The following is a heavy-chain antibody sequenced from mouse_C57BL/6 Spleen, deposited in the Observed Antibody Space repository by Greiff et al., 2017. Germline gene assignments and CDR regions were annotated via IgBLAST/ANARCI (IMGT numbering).Heavy chain of an antibody. J-gene: IGHJ2*01. CDR3: ARWELARYFDC. V-gene: IGHV1-82*01. CDR1: GYAFSSSW. Sequence: QVQLQQSGPELVKPGASVKISCKASGYAFSSSWMNWVKQRPGKGLEWIGRIYPGDGDTNYNGKFKGKATLTADKSSSTAYMQLSSLTSEDSAVYFCARWELARYFDCWGQGTTLTVSS. CDR2: IYPGDGDT. D-gene: IGHD3-1*01.